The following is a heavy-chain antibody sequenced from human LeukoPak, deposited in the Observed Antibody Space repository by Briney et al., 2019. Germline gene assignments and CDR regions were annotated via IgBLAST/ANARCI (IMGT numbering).Heavy chain of an antibody. CDR1: GFTFGDYY. CDR3: ATLSYYALDY. V-gene: IGHV3-11*04. J-gene: IGHJ4*02. Sequence: GGSLRLSCAVSGFTFGDYYMTWIRQAPGKGLEWVSHISSSGGTKYYADSVKGRFTISRDNAKNSLYLQMNSLRAEDTAVYYCATLSYYALDYWGQGTLVTVSS. D-gene: IGHD3-10*01. CDR2: ISSSGGTK.